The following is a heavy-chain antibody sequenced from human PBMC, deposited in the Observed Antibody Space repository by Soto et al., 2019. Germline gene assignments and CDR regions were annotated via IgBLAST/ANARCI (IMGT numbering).Heavy chain of an antibody. J-gene: IGHJ4*02. CDR3: AKARGAYRAYDFDY. V-gene: IGHV3-23*01. CDR2: INGGGDGT. Sequence: EVQLLESGGGLVQPGGSLRLSCAASGLTFSSYAMTWVRQAPGMGLEWVSLINGGGDGTYYADSVKGRFTISRDNSKNTLYLQMISLRAEDTAVYYCAKARGAYRAYDFDYWGQGTPVAVST. D-gene: IGHD5-12*01. CDR1: GLTFSSYA.